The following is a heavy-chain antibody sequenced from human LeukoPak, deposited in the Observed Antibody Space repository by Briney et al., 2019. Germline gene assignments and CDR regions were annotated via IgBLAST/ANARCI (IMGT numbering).Heavy chain of an antibody. CDR3: ARSGYYNGYDY. CDR2: ISSDGSIT. J-gene: IGHJ4*02. Sequence: GGSLSLSCIASGFTFSGHWKHWVRQVPGKGLMGVSRISSDGSITTYADSVKGRFTISRDIARNTLYLQMNSLTADDTALYYCARSGYYNGYDYWGQGTLVTVSS. V-gene: IGHV3-74*03. D-gene: IGHD3-10*01. CDR1: GFTFSGHW.